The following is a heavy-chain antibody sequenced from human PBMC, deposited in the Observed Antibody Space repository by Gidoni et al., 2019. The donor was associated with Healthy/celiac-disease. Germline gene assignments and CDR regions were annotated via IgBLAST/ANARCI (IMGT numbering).Heavy chain of an antibody. D-gene: IGHD3-3*01. CDR3: ARGELRFLPAWYYGMDV. J-gene: IGHJ6*02. V-gene: IGHV4-34*01. CDR2: INHSGST. Sequence: QVQLQQWGAGLLKPSETLSLTCAVYGGSFSGYYWSWIRQPPGKGLEWIGEINHSGSTNYNPSLKSRVTISVDTSKNQFSLKLSSVTAADTAVYYCARGELRFLPAWYYGMDVWGQGTTVTVSS. CDR1: GGSFSGYY.